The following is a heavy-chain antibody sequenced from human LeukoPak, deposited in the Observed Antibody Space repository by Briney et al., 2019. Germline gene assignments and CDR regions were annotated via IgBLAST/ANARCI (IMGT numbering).Heavy chain of an antibody. CDR2: INGDGSST. CDR1: GFTFSSYW. D-gene: IGHD5-18*01. J-gene: IGHJ1*01. V-gene: IGHV3-74*01. Sequence: GGSLRLSCAASGFTFSSYWMHWVRQAPGKGLVWVSRINGDGSSTNYADSVKGRFTISRDNAKNTLYLQMNSLRAEDAAMYFCAGSLGYSYGSYHWGQGILDTVSS. CDR3: AGSLGYSYGSYH.